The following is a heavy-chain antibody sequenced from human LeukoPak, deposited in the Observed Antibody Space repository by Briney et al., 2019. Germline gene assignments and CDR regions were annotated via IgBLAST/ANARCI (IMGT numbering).Heavy chain of an antibody. CDR1: GFTFSSYS. V-gene: IGHV3-21*01. D-gene: IGHD1-26*01. CDR3: ARDSYSPIPSMDV. CDR2: ISSSSSYI. J-gene: IGHJ6*03. Sequence: AGGSLRLSCAASGFTFSSYSMNWVHQAPGKGLEWVSSISSSSSYIYYADSVKGRFTISRDNAKNSLYLQMNSLRAEDTAVYYCARDSYSPIPSMDVWGKGTTVTVSS.